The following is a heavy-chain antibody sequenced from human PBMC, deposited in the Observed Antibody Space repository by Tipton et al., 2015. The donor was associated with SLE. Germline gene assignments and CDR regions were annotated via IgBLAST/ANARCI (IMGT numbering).Heavy chain of an antibody. Sequence: GSLRLSCAASGFTFSSYAMSWVRQAPGKGLEWVSAISGSGGSTYYADSVKGRFTISRDNSKNTLYLQMNSLKTEDTAVYYCTTESGSYWTLYYFDYWGQGTLVTVSS. D-gene: IGHD1-26*01. CDR1: GFTFSSYA. CDR2: ISGSGGST. CDR3: TTESGSYWTLYYFDY. V-gene: IGHV3-23*01. J-gene: IGHJ4*02.